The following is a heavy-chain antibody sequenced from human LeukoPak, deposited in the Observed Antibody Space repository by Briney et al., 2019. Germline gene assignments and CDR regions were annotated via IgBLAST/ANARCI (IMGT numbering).Heavy chain of an antibody. CDR2: IYTSGST. V-gene: IGHV4-61*02. CDR3: ARVVRYYYGMDV. Sequence: PSETLSLTCTVSGGSISSGSYYWSWIRQPAGKGLEWIGRIYTSGSTNYNPSLKSRVTISVDTSKNQFSLKLSSVTAADTAVYYCARVVRYYYGMDVWGQGTTVTVSS. J-gene: IGHJ6*02. CDR1: GGSISSGSYY.